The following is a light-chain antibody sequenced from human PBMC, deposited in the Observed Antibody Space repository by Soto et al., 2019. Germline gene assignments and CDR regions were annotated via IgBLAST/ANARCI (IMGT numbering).Light chain of an antibody. CDR2: EVS. Sequence: QSALTQPASVSGSPGQSITISCTGTSSDVGGYNYVSWYQQHPGKAPQLMISEVSIRSSGVSDRFSGSKSGSTASLTISGLQADDEADNYCSSYTSSSTPLAFGTGTKVTVL. J-gene: IGLJ1*01. CDR1: SSDVGGYNY. V-gene: IGLV2-14*01. CDR3: SSYTSSSTPLA.